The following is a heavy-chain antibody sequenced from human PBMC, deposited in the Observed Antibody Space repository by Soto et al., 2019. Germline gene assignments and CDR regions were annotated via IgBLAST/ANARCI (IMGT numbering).Heavy chain of an antibody. Sequence: ASVKVSCKASGYSFRSYGINWVRQAPGQGLEWIGWVSGYNYNTKYAQKLQGRITVTTDTSTNTAYMELRSLRSDDTAVYYCGRSSSMLGAGWSDSWGREPWSPSPQ. CDR2: VSGYNYNT. V-gene: IGHV1-18*01. J-gene: IGHJ5*01. CDR3: GRSSSMLGAGWSDS. CDR1: GYSFRSYG. D-gene: IGHD2-8*01.